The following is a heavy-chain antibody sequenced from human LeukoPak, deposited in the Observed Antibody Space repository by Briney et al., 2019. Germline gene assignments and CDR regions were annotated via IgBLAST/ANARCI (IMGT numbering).Heavy chain of an antibody. J-gene: IGHJ3*02. CDR1: GYSFTNYW. V-gene: IGHV5-51*01. D-gene: IGHD4/OR15-4a*01. CDR2: IYPGDSDT. Sequence: GESLKISCKGSGYSFTNYWIGWVRQMPGKGLEWMGIIYPGDSDTRYSPSFQGQVTISADKSISTAYLQWSSLKASDTAMYYCARPSSVLHRKPDAFDIWGQGTMVTVSS. CDR3: ARPSSVLHRKPDAFDI.